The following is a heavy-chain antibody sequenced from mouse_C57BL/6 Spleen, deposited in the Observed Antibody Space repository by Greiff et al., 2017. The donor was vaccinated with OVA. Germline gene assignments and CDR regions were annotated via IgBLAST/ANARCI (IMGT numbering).Heavy chain of an antibody. Sequence: EVKLQESGPELVKPGASVKIPCKASGYTFTDYNMDWVKQSHGKSLEWIGDINPNNGGTIYNQKFKGKATLTVDKSSSTAYMELRSLTSEDTAVYYCAREWDSNYGYCDYWGQGTTLTVSS. CDR2: INPNNGGT. CDR3: AREWDSNYGYCDY. CDR1: GYTFTDYN. J-gene: IGHJ2*01. V-gene: IGHV1-18*01. D-gene: IGHD2-5*01.